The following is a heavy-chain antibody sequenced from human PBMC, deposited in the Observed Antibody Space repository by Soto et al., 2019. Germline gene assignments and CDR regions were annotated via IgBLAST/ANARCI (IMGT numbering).Heavy chain of an antibody. J-gene: IGHJ4*02. CDR2: ISTSGSTT. CDR3: ARDTCDY. V-gene: IGHV3-48*03. Sequence: GXLSLSCASSGFAFGRCGMSWVRQAPGKGLEWVSYISTSGSTTYYADSVKGRLTISRDNAKNSLFLQMNSLRAEDTAVYYCARDTCDYWGQGTLVTVSS. CDR1: GFAFGRCG.